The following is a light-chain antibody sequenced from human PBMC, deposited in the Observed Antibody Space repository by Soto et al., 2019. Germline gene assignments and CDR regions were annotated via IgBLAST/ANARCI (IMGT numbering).Light chain of an antibody. CDR2: GDS. V-gene: IGLV1-40*01. J-gene: IGLJ3*02. Sequence: QSVLTQPPSVSGAPGQRVTISCTGSSSNIGAGYNVHWYQQVPGPAPKLLIYGDSNRPSGVPDRFSGSKSGTSASLAITGLQAEDEADHYCQSYDSSLSGWLFGGGTKLTVL. CDR3: QSYDSSLSGWL. CDR1: SSNIGAGYN.